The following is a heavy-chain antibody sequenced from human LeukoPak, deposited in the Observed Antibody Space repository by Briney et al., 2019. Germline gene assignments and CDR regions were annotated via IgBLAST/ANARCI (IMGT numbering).Heavy chain of an antibody. V-gene: IGHV4-39*07. CDR2: IYYSGST. CDR1: GGSISSSSYY. J-gene: IGHJ4*02. Sequence: SETLSLTCTVSGGSISSSSYYWGWIRQPPGKGLEWIGSIYYSGSTYYNPSLKSRVTISVDTSKNQFSLKLSSVTAADTAMYYCARDWGSGYYFDYWGQGTLVTVSS. CDR3: ARDWGSGYYFDY. D-gene: IGHD3-22*01.